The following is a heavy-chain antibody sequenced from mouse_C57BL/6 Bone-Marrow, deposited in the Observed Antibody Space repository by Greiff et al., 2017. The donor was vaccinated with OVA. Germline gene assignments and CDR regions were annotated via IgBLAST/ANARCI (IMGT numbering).Heavy chain of an antibody. J-gene: IGHJ1*03. CDR3: ARDYSNPWYFDV. CDR2: ISSGSSTI. V-gene: IGHV5-17*01. CDR1: GFTFSDYG. Sequence: EVQLVESGGGLVKPGGSLKLSCAASGFTFSDYGMHWVRQAPEKGLEWVAYISSGSSTIYYADTVKGRFTISRDNAKNTLFLQMTSLRSEDTAMYYCARDYSNPWYFDVWGTGTTVTVSS. D-gene: IGHD2-5*01.